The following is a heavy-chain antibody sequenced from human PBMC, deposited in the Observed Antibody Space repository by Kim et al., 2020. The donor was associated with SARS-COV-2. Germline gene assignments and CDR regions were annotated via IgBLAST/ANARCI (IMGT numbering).Heavy chain of an antibody. CDR2: IYYSGST. D-gene: IGHD3-10*01. Sequence: SETLSLTCTVSGGSISSYYWSWIRQPPGKGLEWIGYIYYSGSTNYNPSLKSRVTISVDTSKNQFSLKLSSVTAADTAVYYCARFQGRYYYGSGSAYFDYWGQGTLVTVSS. V-gene: IGHV4-59*01. CDR3: ARFQGRYYYGSGSAYFDY. J-gene: IGHJ4*02. CDR1: GGSISSYY.